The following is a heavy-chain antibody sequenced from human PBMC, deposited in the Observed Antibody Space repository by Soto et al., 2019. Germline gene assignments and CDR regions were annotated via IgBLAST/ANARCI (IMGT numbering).Heavy chain of an antibody. V-gene: IGHV1-46*01. CDR1: GYTFTAYY. CDR2: INPSGGST. CDR3: ARVVVPTTATTSNWFDP. D-gene: IGHD4-17*01. Sequence: ASVKVACKASGYTFTAYYMHWVRQAPGQGLEWMGIINPSGGSTDYAQRFQGRVTMTSDTYTSTVYMELSSLRADDTAVYYCARVVVPTTATTSNWFDPCGQGTLVTVSS. J-gene: IGHJ5*02.